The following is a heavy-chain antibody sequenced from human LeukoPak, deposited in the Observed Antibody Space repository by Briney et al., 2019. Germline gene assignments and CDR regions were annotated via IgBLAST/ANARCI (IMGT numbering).Heavy chain of an antibody. CDR2: IYHSGST. J-gene: IGHJ5*02. CDR1: GYSISSGYY. D-gene: IGHD1-26*01. Sequence: SETLSLTCSVSGYSISSGYYWGWTRPAPGKGLERIGNIYHSGSTYYNPSLKRRVSISVDTSKNQFSLKLSSVTAADTAVYYCARGAPSGSYYRWGQGTLVTVSS. V-gene: IGHV4-38-2*02. CDR3: ARGAPSGSYYR.